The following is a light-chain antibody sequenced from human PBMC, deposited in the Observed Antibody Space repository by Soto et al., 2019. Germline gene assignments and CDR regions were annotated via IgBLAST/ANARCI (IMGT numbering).Light chain of an antibody. J-gene: IGKJ1*01. CDR2: GAS. CDR1: EGLTNSY. Sequence: IGLTKYKETLSLSPGEVATLSCRASEGLTNSYLAWYQQKPGQAPSLLIYGASSRATGIPDRFSGSGSGTEFTLTVDRLEPEDFAVYYCHQYGSSPQTFGRGTKVDIK. V-gene: IGKV3-20*01. CDR3: HQYGSSPQT.